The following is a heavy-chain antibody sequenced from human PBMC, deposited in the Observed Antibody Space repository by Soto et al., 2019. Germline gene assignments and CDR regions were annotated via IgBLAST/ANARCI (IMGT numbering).Heavy chain of an antibody. V-gene: IGHV3-21*01. J-gene: IGHJ6*02. CDR2: ISSSSSYI. CDR1: GFTFSSYS. CDR3: VRRVIMIVVDQGMDV. D-gene: IGHD3-22*01. Sequence: PGGSLRLSCAASGFTFSSYSMNWVRQAPGKGLEWVSSISSSSSYIYYADSVKGRFTISRDNAKNSLYLQMNSLRAEDTAVYYCVRRVIMIVVDQGMDVWGQGTTVTVS.